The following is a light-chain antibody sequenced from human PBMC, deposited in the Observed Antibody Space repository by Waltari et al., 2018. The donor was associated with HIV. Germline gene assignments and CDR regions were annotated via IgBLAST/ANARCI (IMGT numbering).Light chain of an antibody. CDR1: QTVTHSY. CDR2: GAS. V-gene: IGKV3-20*01. Sequence: EIVLKQSPGTLSLSPGERATLSCRASQTVTHSYLAWYQHKPGQAPRLLIFGASSRTTGIADRFSGSGSGTDFILTISRLEPEDFAVYYCHQYANSPHTFGQGTKLEIK. CDR3: HQYANSPHT. J-gene: IGKJ2*01.